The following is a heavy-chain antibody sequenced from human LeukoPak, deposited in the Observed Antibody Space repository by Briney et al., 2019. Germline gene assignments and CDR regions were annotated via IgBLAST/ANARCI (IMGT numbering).Heavy chain of an antibody. CDR1: GFTFSRHA. Sequence: GGSLRLSCAASGFTFSRHAMSWVRQAPGKGLDWVSGISGSGDNTYDADSVKGRFTISRDNAKNSLYLQMSNLRAEDTAVYFCARGGGLDVWGQGATVTVSS. V-gene: IGHV3-23*01. D-gene: IGHD3-16*01. J-gene: IGHJ6*02. CDR3: ARGGGLDV. CDR2: ISGSGDNT.